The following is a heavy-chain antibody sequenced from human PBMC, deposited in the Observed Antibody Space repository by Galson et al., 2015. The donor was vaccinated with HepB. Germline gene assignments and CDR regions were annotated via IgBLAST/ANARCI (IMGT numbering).Heavy chain of an antibody. J-gene: IGHJ4*02. CDR2: MWGDGSKK. CDR3: AKARHPVVVYYFNY. Sequence: SLRLSCAASGFTFSSYAMPWVRQTPGKGLEWVAVMWGDGSKKYYADSVKGRLTISRGNSKNTLYLRINSLRAEDTAVYYCAKARHPVVVYYFNYWGQGTPVTVSS. CDR1: GFTFSSYA. D-gene: IGHD3-22*01. V-gene: IGHV3-33*06.